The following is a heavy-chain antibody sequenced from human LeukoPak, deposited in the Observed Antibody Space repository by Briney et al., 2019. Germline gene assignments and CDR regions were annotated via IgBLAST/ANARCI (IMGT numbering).Heavy chain of an antibody. Sequence: SETLSLTCTVSGGSISSGGYYWSWIRQPPGKGLEWIGYIYHSGSTYYNPSLKSRVTISVDRSKDQFSLKLSSVTAADTAVYYCARVNGYDGDLDAFDIWGQGTMVTVSS. J-gene: IGHJ3*02. CDR2: IYHSGST. D-gene: IGHD5-12*01. CDR3: ARVNGYDGDLDAFDI. CDR1: GGSISSGGYY. V-gene: IGHV4-30-2*01.